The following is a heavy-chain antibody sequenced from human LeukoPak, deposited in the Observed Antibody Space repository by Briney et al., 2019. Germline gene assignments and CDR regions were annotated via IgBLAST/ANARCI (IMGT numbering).Heavy chain of an antibody. V-gene: IGHV3-21*01. D-gene: IGHD2-2*01. CDR3: ARYCSSTSCSSYYYYYMDV. CDR1: GFTFSSYS. CDR2: ISSSSSYI. Sequence: VGSLRLSCAASGFTFSSYSMNWVRQAPGKGLEWVSSISSSSSYIYYADSVKGRFTISRDNAKNSLYLQMNSLRAEDTAAYYCARYCSSTSCSSYYYYYMDVWGKGTTVTVSS. J-gene: IGHJ6*03.